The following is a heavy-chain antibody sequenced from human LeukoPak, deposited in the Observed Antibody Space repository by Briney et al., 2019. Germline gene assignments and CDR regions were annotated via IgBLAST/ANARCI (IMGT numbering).Heavy chain of an antibody. CDR3: ARKYCSSTRCSDYFDY. CDR1: GGSISSYY. CDR2: IYTSGST. Sequence: PSETLSLTCTVSGGSISSYYWSWIRQPPGRGLEWIGYIYTSGSTNYNPSLKSRVTISVDTSKNQFSLKLSSMTAADTAVYYCARKYCSSTRCSDYFDYWGQGTLVTVSS. D-gene: IGHD2-2*01. J-gene: IGHJ4*02. V-gene: IGHV4-4*09.